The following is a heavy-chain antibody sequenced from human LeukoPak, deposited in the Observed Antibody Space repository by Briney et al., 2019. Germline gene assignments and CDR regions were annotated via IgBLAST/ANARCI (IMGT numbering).Heavy chain of an antibody. D-gene: IGHD2-2*01. CDR1: GYTSTTYY. V-gene: IGHV1-46*03. CDR2: INPTGGST. J-gene: IGHJ4*02. CDR3: ARDEGYCNSINCYLFDY. Sequence: ASVKVSCKASGYTSTTYYMHWVRQAPGQGLEWMGIINPTGGSTTFAQKFQGRVTMTSDTSTSTVYMHLSSLRSEDTAVYYCARDEGYCNSINCYLFDYWGQGSLVTVSS.